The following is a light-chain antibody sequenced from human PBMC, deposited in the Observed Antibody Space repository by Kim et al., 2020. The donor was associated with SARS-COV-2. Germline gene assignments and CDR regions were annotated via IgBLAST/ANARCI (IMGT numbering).Light chain of an antibody. CDR2: DNN. V-gene: IGLV1-51*01. Sequence: QSVLTQPPSVSAAPGQRVTISCSGNNSNIVNNYVSWYQQLPGTAPKLLIYDNNKRPSGIPDRFSGSKSGTSATLGITGLQTGDEADYYRGTWDSSLSARVFGGGTQLTVL. CDR3: GTWDSSLSARV. CDR1: NSNIVNNY. J-gene: IGLJ3*02.